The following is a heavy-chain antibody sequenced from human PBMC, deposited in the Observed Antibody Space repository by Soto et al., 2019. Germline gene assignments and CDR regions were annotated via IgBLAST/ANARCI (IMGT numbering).Heavy chain of an antibody. D-gene: IGHD6-19*01. J-gene: IGHJ4*02. V-gene: IGHV1-2*02. CDR3: ASPRGSGWSNFDY. CDR1: GYTFTGYY. Sequence: PGPSVKVSCKASGYTFTGYYMHWVRQAPGQGLEWMGWINPNSGGTNYAQKFQGRVTMTRDTSISTAYMELSRLRSDDTAVYYCASPRGSGWSNFDYWGQGTLVTVSS. CDR2: INPNSGGT.